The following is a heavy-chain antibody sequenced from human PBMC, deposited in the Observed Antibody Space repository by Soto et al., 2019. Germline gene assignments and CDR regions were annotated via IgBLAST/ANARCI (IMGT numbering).Heavy chain of an antibody. J-gene: IGHJ4*02. D-gene: IGHD6-13*01. CDR1: GFTFDDYA. V-gene: IGHV3-9*01. CDR2: ISWNSGSI. CDR3: AKDHGSWYGGYFDY. Sequence: GGSLRLSCAASGFTFDDYAMHWVRQAPGKGLEWVSGISWNSGSIGYADSVKGRFTISRDNAKNSLYLQMNSLRAEDTALYYCAKDHGSWYGGYFDYWGQGTQVTVSS.